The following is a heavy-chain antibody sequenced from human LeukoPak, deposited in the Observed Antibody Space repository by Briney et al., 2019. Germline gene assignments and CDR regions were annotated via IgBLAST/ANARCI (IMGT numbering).Heavy chain of an antibody. CDR3: ARDSAHIVVLPPALPPGLDNWFDP. Sequence: GGSLRLSCAASGFTFSDYYMSWIRQAPGKGLEWVSYISNSGSSTKYADSVKGRFPISRDNSKTSLYLQMDSLRAEDTAVYYCARDSAHIVVLPPALPPGLDNWFDPWGQGTLVTVSS. D-gene: IGHD2-2*01. CDR1: GFTFSDYY. J-gene: IGHJ5*02. CDR2: ISNSGSST. V-gene: IGHV3-11*05.